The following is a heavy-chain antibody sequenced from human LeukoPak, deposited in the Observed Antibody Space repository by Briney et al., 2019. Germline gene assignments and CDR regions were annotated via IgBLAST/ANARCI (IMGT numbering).Heavy chain of an antibody. V-gene: IGHV1-2*02. J-gene: IGHJ2*01. Sequence: GASVKVSCKASGYTFTSYDINWVRQAPGQGLEWMGWINPNSGGTNYAQKFQGRVTMTRDTSISTAYMELSRLRSDDTAVYYCARGTETPLRFLEWNWYFDLWGRGTLVTVSS. CDR1: GYTFTSYD. D-gene: IGHD3-3*01. CDR3: ARGTETPLRFLEWNWYFDL. CDR2: INPNSGGT.